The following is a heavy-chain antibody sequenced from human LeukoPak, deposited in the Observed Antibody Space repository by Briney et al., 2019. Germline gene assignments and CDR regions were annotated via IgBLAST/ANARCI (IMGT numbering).Heavy chain of an antibody. V-gene: IGHV4-61*02. Sequence: SETQSLTCTVSGGSISSGSYYWSWIRQPAGKGLEWIGRIYTTGGTNYNPSLKSRVTISADTSKNQLSLKLTSVTAADTAVYYCVREGGYYHGSGSSSTPQDYWGQGTLVTVSS. D-gene: IGHD3-10*01. CDR2: IYTTGGT. CDR3: VREGGYYHGSGSSSTPQDY. J-gene: IGHJ4*02. CDR1: GGSISSGSYY.